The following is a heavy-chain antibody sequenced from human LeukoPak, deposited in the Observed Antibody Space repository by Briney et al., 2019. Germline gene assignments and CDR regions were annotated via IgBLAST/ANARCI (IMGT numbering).Heavy chain of an antibody. D-gene: IGHD5/OR15-5a*01. CDR3: ARHEVDIVSTTRCHWDC. J-gene: IGHJ4*02. CDR1: GYSISSGYY. V-gene: IGHV4-38-2*01. Sequence: SETLSLTCAVSGYSISSGYYWGWIRQPPGKGLQWIGSFYHSGSTYYNPSLNSRVTISVDTSKNQFSLKPSSVTAADTAVYYCARHEVDIVSTTRCHWDCWGQGTLVTVSS. CDR2: FYHSGST.